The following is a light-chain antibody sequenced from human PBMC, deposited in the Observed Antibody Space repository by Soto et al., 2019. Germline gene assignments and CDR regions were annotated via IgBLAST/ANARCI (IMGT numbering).Light chain of an antibody. CDR1: QSVSSY. V-gene: IGKV3-11*01. Sequence: EIVLTQSPAPLSLSPGERATLSCRASQSVSSYLAWYQQKPGQAPRLLIYDASNRATGIPARFSGSGSGTDFTLTISSLETEDFAVYYCQQRSNWPVTFGPGTKVDIK. CDR3: QQRSNWPVT. J-gene: IGKJ3*01. CDR2: DAS.